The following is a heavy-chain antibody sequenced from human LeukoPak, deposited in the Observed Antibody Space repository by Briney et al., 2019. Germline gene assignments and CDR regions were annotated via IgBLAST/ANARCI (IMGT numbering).Heavy chain of an antibody. D-gene: IGHD5-18*01. J-gene: IGHJ3*02. V-gene: IGHV3-20*04. CDR1: GFTFDDYG. CDR2: INWNGGSA. CDR3: ARESTAFALDI. Sequence: PGGSLRLSCAASGFTFDDYGMSWVRPAPGKGLEWVSCINWNGGSAGYANSVKGRFTISRDNAKNSLYLQMNSLRAEDTALYYCARESTAFALDIWGEGTMVTVSS.